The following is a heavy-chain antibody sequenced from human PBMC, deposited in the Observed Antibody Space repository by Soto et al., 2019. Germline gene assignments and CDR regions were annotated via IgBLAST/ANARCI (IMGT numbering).Heavy chain of an antibody. V-gene: IGHV4-34*01. Sequence: NPSETLSLTCAVYGGSFSGYYWSWIRQPPGKGLEWIGEMNHGGTTNYNPSLKSRVTLSVDTSKNQFSLKLNSVTAADTAVYYCARGLYCSSTSCYWGMDVWGQGTRVTVSS. CDR1: GGSFSGYY. CDR3: ARGLYCSSTSCYWGMDV. CDR2: MNHGGTT. D-gene: IGHD2-2*01. J-gene: IGHJ6*02.